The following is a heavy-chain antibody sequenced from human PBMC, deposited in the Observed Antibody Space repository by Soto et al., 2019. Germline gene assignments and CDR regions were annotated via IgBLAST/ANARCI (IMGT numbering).Heavy chain of an antibody. D-gene: IGHD3-10*01. CDR3: ARGGYYGTPGN. CDR2: IWYDGSNK. V-gene: IGHV3-33*01. Sequence: QVQLVESGGGVVQPGRSLRLSCAASGFTFSSYGMHWVRQAPGKGLEWVAVIWYDGSNKYYADSVKGRFTISRDNSKNTVYLQMNSLRAEDTAVYYCARGGYYGTPGNWGQGTLVTVSS. CDR1: GFTFSSYG. J-gene: IGHJ4*02.